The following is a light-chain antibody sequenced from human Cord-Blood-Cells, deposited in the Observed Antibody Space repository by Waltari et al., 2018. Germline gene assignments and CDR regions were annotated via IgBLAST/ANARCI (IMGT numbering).Light chain of an antibody. CDR1: SSNIGSNY. CDR2: RNN. J-gene: IGLJ2*01. V-gene: IGLV1-47*01. Sequence: QSVLTQPPSASGTPGQRVTISCSGSSSNIGSNYVYWYQQLPGTAPKLLIYRNNQLPSGVPDRFSGSKSVTSASLAISGLRSEDEADYYCAAWDDSLSGVVFGGGTKLTVL. CDR3: AAWDDSLSGVV.